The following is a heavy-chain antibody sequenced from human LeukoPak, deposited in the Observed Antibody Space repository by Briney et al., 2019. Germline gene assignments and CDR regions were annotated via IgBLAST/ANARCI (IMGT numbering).Heavy chain of an antibody. V-gene: IGHV3-53*01. J-gene: IGHJ3*02. Sequence: PGGSLRLSCAASGFTASSNYMSWVRQAPQKGLEWVSVIYTGGSTYYADSVKGRFTISRDNSKNTLYLQMNSLRAEDTAVYYCAREDFSGRSPRWAFDIWGQGTMVTVSS. D-gene: IGHD1-26*01. CDR3: AREDFSGRSPRWAFDI. CDR2: IYTGGST. CDR1: GFTASSNY.